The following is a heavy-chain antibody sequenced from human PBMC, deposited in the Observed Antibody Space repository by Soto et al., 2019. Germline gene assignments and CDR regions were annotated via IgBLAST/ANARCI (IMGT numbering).Heavy chain of an antibody. CDR3: ARRTWRGRADY. J-gene: IGHJ4*02. CDR2: IGGSGGDT. CDR1: EFPFSSYA. V-gene: IGHV3-23*01. D-gene: IGHD3-3*01. Sequence: PGGPQRLSWSAFEFPFSSYAVSWVRQAPGKGLEWVSAIGGSGGDTFYADSVKGRFTVSRDNAENTLSLQLNSLRVEDTAIYYCARRTWRGRADYWGQGILVTVSS.